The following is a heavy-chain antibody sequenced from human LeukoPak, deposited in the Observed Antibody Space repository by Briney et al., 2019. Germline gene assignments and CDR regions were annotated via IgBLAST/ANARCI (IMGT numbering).Heavy chain of an antibody. Sequence: SETLSLTCTVSGGSISSSSYYWGWIRQPPGKGLEWIGSIYYSGSTYYNPSLKSRVTISVDTSKNQFSLKLSSVTAADTAVYYCARLELGTAAAWGPKLDYWGQGTLVTVSS. V-gene: IGHV4-39*01. CDR3: ARLELGTAAAWGPKLDY. D-gene: IGHD6-13*01. CDR2: IYYSGST. CDR1: GGSISSSSYY. J-gene: IGHJ4*02.